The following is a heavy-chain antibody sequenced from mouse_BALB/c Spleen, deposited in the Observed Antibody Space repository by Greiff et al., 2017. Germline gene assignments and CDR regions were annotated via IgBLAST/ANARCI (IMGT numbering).Heavy chain of an antibody. D-gene: IGHD1-1*01. CDR3: ARDREYGSSYVAWFAY. V-gene: IGHV5-4*02. CDR1: GFTFSDYY. J-gene: IGHJ3*01. CDR2: ISDGGSYT. Sequence: EVMLVESGGGLVKPGGSLKLSCAASGFTFSDYYMYWVRQTPEKRLEWVATISDGGSYTYYPDSVKGRFTISRDNAKNNLYLQMSSLKSEDTAMYYCARDREYGSSYVAWFAYWGQGTLVTVSA.